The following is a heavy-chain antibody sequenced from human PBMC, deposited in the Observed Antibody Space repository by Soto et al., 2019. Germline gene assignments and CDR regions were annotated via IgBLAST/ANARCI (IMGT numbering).Heavy chain of an antibody. V-gene: IGHV3-15*01. J-gene: IGHJ5*02. D-gene: IGHD3-16*02. CDR1: GFTFSNAW. CDR3: TTVDYDYIWGSYRIRP. CDR2: IKSKTDGGTT. Sequence: EVQLVESGGGLVQPGGSLRLSCAASGFTFSNAWMSWVRQAPGKGLEWVGRIKSKTDGGTTDYAAPVKGRFTISRDDSKNTLYLQMNSLKTEDTAVYYCTTVDYDYIWGSYRIRPWGQGTLVTVSS.